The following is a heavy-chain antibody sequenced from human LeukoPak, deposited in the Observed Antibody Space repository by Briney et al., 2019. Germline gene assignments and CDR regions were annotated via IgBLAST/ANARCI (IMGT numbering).Heavy chain of an antibody. CDR3: AKEYYGSGNDAFDI. Sequence: GGSLRLSCAASGLTFSSYAMHWVRQAPGKGLEWVSYISSSGSTIYYADSVKGRFTISRDNAKNSLYLQMNSLRAEDTAVYYCAKEYYGSGNDAFDIWGQGTMVTVSS. D-gene: IGHD3-10*01. CDR1: GLTFSSYA. CDR2: ISSSGSTI. V-gene: IGHV3-48*03. J-gene: IGHJ3*02.